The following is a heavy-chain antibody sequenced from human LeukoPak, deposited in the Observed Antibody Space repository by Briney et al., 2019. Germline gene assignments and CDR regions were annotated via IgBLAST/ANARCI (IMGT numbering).Heavy chain of an antibody. V-gene: IGHV3-23*01. CDR3: AKAQGYYYGSGSFNWFDP. D-gene: IGHD3-10*01. CDR2: ISGSGGST. CDR1: GFTFSSYA. Sequence: GGSLRLSCAASGFTFSSYAMSWVRQAPGKGLEWVSAISGSGGSTYYADSVKGRFTISRDNSKNTLYLQMNSLRAEDTAVYYCAKAQGYYYGSGSFNWFDPWGQGTLVTVSS. J-gene: IGHJ5*02.